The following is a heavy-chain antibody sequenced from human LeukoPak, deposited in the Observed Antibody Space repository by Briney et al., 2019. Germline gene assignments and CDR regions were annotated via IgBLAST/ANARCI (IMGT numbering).Heavy chain of an antibody. J-gene: IGHJ6*02. CDR3: TRDSSSWPSSHYYYYYGMDV. CDR2: IYTSGST. V-gene: IGHV4-61*02. CDR1: GGSISSGSYY. Sequence: SQTLSLTCTVSGGSISSGSYYWSWIRQPAGKGLEWIGRIYTSGSTNYNPSLKSRVTISVDTSKNQFSLKLSSVTAADTAVYYCTRDSSSWPSSHYYYYYGMDVWGQGTTVTVSS. D-gene: IGHD6-13*01.